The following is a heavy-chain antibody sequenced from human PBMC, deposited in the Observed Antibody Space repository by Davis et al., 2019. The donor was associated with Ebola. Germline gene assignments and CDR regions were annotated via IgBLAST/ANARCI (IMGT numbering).Heavy chain of an antibody. CDR1: GGSISSGGYY. Sequence: PSETLSLTCTVSGGSISSGGYYWSWIRQHPGKGLEWIGYIYYSGSTYYNPSLKSRVTISVDTSKNQFSLKLSSVTAADTAVYYCARVAVTPLSFDYWGQGTLVTVSS. D-gene: IGHD2-21*02. J-gene: IGHJ4*02. V-gene: IGHV4-31*03. CDR2: IYYSGST. CDR3: ARVAVTPLSFDY.